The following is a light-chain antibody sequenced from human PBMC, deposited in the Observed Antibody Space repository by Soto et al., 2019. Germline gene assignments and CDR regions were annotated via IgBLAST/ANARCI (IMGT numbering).Light chain of an antibody. CDR3: QQSYSTLFS. V-gene: IGKV1-39*01. J-gene: IGKJ3*01. CDR1: QTIIRY. Sequence: DIQMTQSPSSLSASVGDRVTITCRASQTIIRYLNWYQQKPGRAPNLLIYAASNLQSGVPSRFSGNASGTEFPLTIRSLQPEDLATYYCQQSYSTLFSFGPGTKVEIK. CDR2: AAS.